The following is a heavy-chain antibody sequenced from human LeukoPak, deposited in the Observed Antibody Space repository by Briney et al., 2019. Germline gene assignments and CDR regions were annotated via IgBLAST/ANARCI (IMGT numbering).Heavy chain of an antibody. V-gene: IGHV3-23*01. Sequence: GGSLRLSCAASGFTFGIYAMSWVRQAPGQGLDWDSAISARDGSTYYADSVKGRFTISRDNSKNTLYLQMNSLRAEDTAVYYCAKLLNDYGDYYFDYWGQGTLVTVSS. D-gene: IGHD4-17*01. J-gene: IGHJ4*02. CDR1: GFTFGIYA. CDR2: ISARDGST. CDR3: AKLLNDYGDYYFDY.